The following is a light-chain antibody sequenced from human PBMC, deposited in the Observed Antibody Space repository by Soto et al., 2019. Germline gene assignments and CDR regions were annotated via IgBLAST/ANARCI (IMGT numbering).Light chain of an antibody. Sequence: QSALTQPASVSGSPGQSIAISCTGTSSDVGGYKYVSWYQQHPGKAPKLLISEVSNRPSGVSDRFSGSKSGNTASLTISGLQAEDEADYYCSSFTSSYPFVFGSGTKVTVL. J-gene: IGLJ1*01. CDR2: EVS. CDR3: SSFTSSYPFV. CDR1: SSDVGGYKY. V-gene: IGLV2-14*01.